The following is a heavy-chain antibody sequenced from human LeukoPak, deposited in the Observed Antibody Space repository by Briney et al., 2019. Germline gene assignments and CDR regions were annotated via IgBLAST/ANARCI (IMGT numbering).Heavy chain of an antibody. D-gene: IGHD6-13*01. CDR3: ARDRPRLSSSSPARPFDY. V-gene: IGHV3-74*01. CDR1: GFTLSSYW. Sequence: GGSLRLSCAASGFTLSSYWMHWVRQTPGKGPVWVSRINSDGSSTSYADSVKGRFTISRDNAKNALYLQMNSLRAEDTAVYYCARDRPRLSSSSPARPFDYWGQGTLVTVSS. CDR2: INSDGSST. J-gene: IGHJ4*02.